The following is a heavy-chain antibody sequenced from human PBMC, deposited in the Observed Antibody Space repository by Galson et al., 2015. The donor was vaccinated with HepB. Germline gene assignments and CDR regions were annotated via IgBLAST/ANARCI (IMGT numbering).Heavy chain of an antibody. J-gene: IGHJ4*02. CDR2: ISGGGGST. D-gene: IGHD6-19*01. V-gene: IGHV3-23*01. Sequence: SLRLSCAASGFTFSSCAMSWFRQAPGKGLEWVSAISGGGGSTYSADSVKGRFIISRDNSKNTLYLQMNSLRAEDTAVYYCAKDRGSGWYSDYWGQGTLVTVSS. CDR1: GFTFSSCA. CDR3: AKDRGSGWYSDY.